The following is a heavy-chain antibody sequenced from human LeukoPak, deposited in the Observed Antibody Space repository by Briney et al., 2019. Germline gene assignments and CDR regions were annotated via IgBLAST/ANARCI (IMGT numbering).Heavy chain of an antibody. CDR3: ARDIGDRYFDY. J-gene: IGHJ4*02. V-gene: IGHV4-59*12. CDR2: IYYSGST. CDR1: GGSISSYY. D-gene: IGHD3-16*02. Sequence: SETLSLTCTVSGGSISSYYWSWIRQPPGKGLEWIGYIYYSGSTNYNPSLKSRVTISVDTSKNQFSLKLSSVTAADTAVYYCARDIGDRYFDYWGQGTLVTVSS.